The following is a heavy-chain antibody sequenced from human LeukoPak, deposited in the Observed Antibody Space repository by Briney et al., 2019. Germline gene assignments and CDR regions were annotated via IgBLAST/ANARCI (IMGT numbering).Heavy chain of an antibody. CDR2: INTDASST. CDR1: GGSISSSIYY. Sequence: ETLSLTCIVSGGSISSSIYYWAWVRQAPGKGLVWVSRINTDASSTFYADSVKGRFTISRDNAKNTLYLQMNSLRAEDTAVYYCARQHYDFWNLFDYWGQGTLVTVSS. J-gene: IGHJ4*02. D-gene: IGHD3-3*01. V-gene: IGHV3-74*01. CDR3: ARQHYDFWNLFDY.